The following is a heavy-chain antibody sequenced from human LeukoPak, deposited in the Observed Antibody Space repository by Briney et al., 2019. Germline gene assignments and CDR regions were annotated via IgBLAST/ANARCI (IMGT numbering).Heavy chain of an antibody. J-gene: IGHJ3*02. V-gene: IGHV1-2*06. CDR2: INPNSGGT. CDR1: GYTFTGYY. D-gene: IGHD6-6*01. CDR3: AREDSSSSGAFDI. Sequence: ASVKVSCKASGYTFTGYYMHWVRQAPGQGLEWMGRINPNSGGTNYAQKFQGRVTMTRDTSISTAYMELSRLRSDDTAVYYCAREDSSSSGAFDIWGQGTMVTVSS.